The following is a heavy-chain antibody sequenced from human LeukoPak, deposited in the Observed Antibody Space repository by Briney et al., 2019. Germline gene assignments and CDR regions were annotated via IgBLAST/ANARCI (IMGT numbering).Heavy chain of an antibody. Sequence: ASVKVSCKASGYTFTSYGISWVRQAPGQGLEWMGWISAYNGNTNYAQKLQGRVTMTTDTSTSIAYMELRSLRSDDTAVYYCARDRGGEGYSYGTDFDYWGQGTLVTVSS. J-gene: IGHJ4*02. CDR3: ARDRGGEGYSYGTDFDY. D-gene: IGHD5-18*01. CDR2: ISAYNGNT. CDR1: GYTFTSYG. V-gene: IGHV1-18*01.